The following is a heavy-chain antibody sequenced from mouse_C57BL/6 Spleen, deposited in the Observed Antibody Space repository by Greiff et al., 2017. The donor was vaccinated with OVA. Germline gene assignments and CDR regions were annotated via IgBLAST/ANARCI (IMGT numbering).Heavy chain of an antibody. CDR3: ARYPYYYGSRGV. CDR2: IYPGSGST. CDR1: GYTFTSYW. D-gene: IGHD1-1*01. Sequence: QVQLQQPGAELVKPGASVKMSCKASGYTFTSYWIPWVKQRPGQGLEWIGDIYPGSGSTNYNEKFKSKATLTVDTSSSTAYMQLSSLTSEDSAVYYGARYPYYYGSRGVWGTGTTVTVSS. V-gene: IGHV1-55*01. J-gene: IGHJ1*03.